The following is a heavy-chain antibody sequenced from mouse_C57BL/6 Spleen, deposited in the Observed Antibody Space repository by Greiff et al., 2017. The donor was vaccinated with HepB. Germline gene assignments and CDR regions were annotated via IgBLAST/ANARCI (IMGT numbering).Heavy chain of an antibody. CDR3: AKFYYGSSYEAMDY. V-gene: IGHV1-4*01. Sequence: VQVVESGAELARPGASVKMSCKASGYTFTSYTMHWVKQRPGQGLEWIGYINPSSGYTKYNQKFKDKATLTADKSSSTAYMQLSSLTSEDSAVYYCAKFYYGSSYEAMDYWGQGTSVTVSS. CDR1: GYTFTSYT. CDR2: INPSSGYT. D-gene: IGHD1-1*01. J-gene: IGHJ4*01.